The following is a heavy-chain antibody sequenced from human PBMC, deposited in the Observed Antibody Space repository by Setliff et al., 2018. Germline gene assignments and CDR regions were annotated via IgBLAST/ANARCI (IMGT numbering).Heavy chain of an antibody. CDR3: AKDKDVRVDYFDY. CDR1: GFSFSKFA. D-gene: IGHD3-10*01. CDR2: ISGSGTST. V-gene: IGHV3-23*01. Sequence: GGSLRLSCAASGFSFSKFAMSWVRQSPGKGLEWVSGISGSGTSTNFADSVKGRFTISRDNSKSTLYLQMNSLRAEDTAIYYCAKDKDVRVDYFDYWGPGTLVTVSS. J-gene: IGHJ4*02.